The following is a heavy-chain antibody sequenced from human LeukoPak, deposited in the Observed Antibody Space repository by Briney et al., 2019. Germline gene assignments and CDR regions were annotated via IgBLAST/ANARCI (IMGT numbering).Heavy chain of an antibody. D-gene: IGHD6-19*01. CDR1: GFTFSSYA. CDR2: ISGSGGST. J-gene: IGHJ4*02. CDR3: AKVQWLGGGPFDY. Sequence: PGGSLRLSCAASGFTFSSYAMSWVRQAPGKGLEWVSAISGSGGSTYYADSVKGRFTISRDNSKNTLHLQMNSLRAEDTAVYYCAKVQWLGGGPFDYWGQGTLVTVSS. V-gene: IGHV3-23*01.